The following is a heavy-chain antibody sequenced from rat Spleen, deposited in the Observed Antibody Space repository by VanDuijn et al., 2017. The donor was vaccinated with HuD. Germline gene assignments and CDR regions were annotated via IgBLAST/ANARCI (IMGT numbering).Heavy chain of an antibody. CDR1: GFTFSNFG. J-gene: IGHJ4*01. V-gene: IGHV5-29*01. D-gene: IGHD1-3*01. Sequence: EVQLVESGGGLVQPGRSLKLSCAASGFTFSNFGMAWVRQAPTKGLEWVATLSYDSHTTYYRDSVKGRFTISRDIAKSTLYLQMDSLGSEETATYYCARQKQVWPMDVWGQGASVTVSS. CDR3: ARQKQVWPMDV. CDR2: LSYDSHTT.